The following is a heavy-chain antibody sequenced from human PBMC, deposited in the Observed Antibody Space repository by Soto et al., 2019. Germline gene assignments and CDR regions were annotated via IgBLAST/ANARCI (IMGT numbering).Heavy chain of an antibody. D-gene: IGHD2-15*01. Sequence: QLQLQESGPGLVKPSETLSLTCTVSGGSISSSSYYWGWIRQPPGKGLEWIGSIYYSGSTYYNPSLKRRVTISVDTSKNQFSRKLSSVTAADTAVYYCARHTPAISISDHWGQGTLVTVSS. J-gene: IGHJ4*02. CDR3: ARHTPAISISDH. V-gene: IGHV4-39*01. CDR1: GGSISSSSYY. CDR2: IYYSGST.